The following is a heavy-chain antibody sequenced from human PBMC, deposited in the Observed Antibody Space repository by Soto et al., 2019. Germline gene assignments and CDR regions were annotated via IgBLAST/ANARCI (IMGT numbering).Heavy chain of an antibody. CDR2: VSWNSRSI. V-gene: IGHV3-9*01. J-gene: IGHJ4*02. Sequence: EVQWVESGGGVVQPGGSLRLSCAASGFTVAESAMHWVRQAPGKGLEWVSGVSWNSRSIDYADSVKGRFTISRDNAKNSLFLQMNSLRPEDTALYYCTKGYYGSGSSYFDYWSRGALVTVSS. CDR1: GFTVAESA. D-gene: IGHD3-10*01. CDR3: TKGYYGSGSSYFDY.